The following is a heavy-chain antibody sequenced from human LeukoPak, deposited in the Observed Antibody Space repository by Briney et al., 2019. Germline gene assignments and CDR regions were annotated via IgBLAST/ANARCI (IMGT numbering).Heavy chain of an antibody. CDR3: ASGYSSGPVY. CDR1: GFTFSSSS. V-gene: IGHV3-48*04. J-gene: IGHJ4*02. CDR2: ISSSSTTI. D-gene: IGHD6-19*01. Sequence: GGSLRLSCAASGFTFSSSSMNWVRQPPGKGLEWVSYISSSSTTIYYADSVRGRLTISRDNAKTSLYLQMNSLRAEDTAVYYCASGYSSGPVYWGQGNLVTVSS.